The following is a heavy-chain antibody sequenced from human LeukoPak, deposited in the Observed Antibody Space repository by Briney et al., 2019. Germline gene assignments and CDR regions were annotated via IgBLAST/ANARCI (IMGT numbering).Heavy chain of an antibody. D-gene: IGHD3-3*01. CDR1: GGSISSSGYY. V-gene: IGHV4-39*07. CDR3: ASFLTTYDLKIDY. Sequence: PSETLSLTCTVSGGSISSSGYYWGWIRQPPGKGLEWIGNIYYSGSTYYNASLKSRVTISVDTSKNHFSLKLSSVTAADTAVYYCASFLTTYDLKIDYWGQGTLVTVSS. J-gene: IGHJ4*02. CDR2: IYYSGST.